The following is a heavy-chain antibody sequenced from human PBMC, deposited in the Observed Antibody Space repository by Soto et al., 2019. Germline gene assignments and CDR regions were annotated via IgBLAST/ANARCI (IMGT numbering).Heavy chain of an antibody. CDR3: ARNYGSGSYYPPYYYYGMDV. D-gene: IGHD3-10*01. CDR1: GYTFTGYY. J-gene: IGHJ6*02. V-gene: IGHV1-2*04. CDR2: INPNSGGT. Sequence: ASVKVSCKASGYTFTGYYMHWVRQAPGQGLEWMGWINPNSGGTNYAQKFQGWVTMTRDTSISTAYMELSRLRSDDTAVYYCARNYGSGSYYPPYYYYGMDVWGQGTTVTAP.